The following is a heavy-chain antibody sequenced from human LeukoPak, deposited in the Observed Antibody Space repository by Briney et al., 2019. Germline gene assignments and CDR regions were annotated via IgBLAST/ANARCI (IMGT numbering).Heavy chain of an antibody. D-gene: IGHD5-24*01. CDR1: GFTFSHYG. Sequence: GGSLRLSCAASGFTFSHYGMHWVRQAPGKGLEWVTFIHYDGSNKYYAGSGKGRFTISRDNAKSSLYLQMNSLRAEDTAVYYCARMGGGRWLSLDWGQGTLVTVSS. V-gene: IGHV3-30*02. J-gene: IGHJ4*02. CDR2: IHYDGSNK. CDR3: ARMGGGRWLSLD.